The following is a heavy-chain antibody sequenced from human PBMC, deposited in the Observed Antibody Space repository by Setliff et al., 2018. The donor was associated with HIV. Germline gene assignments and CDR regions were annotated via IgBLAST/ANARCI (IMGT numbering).Heavy chain of an antibody. CDR3: ATIPRPSYYYYYYMDV. CDR1: GGTFSSYA. CDR2: IIPIFGTA. J-gene: IGHJ6*03. D-gene: IGHD6-6*01. V-gene: IGHV1-69*06. Sequence: ASVKVSCKASGGTFSSYAFSWVRQAPGQGLEWMGGIIPIFGTANYAQKFQGRVTIIADKSTSTAYMELSSLRSEDTAVYYCATIPRPSYYYYYYMDVWGKGTTVTVSS.